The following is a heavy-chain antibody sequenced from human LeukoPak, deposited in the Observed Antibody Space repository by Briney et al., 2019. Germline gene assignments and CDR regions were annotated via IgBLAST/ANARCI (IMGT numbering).Heavy chain of an antibody. CDR1: GFTFSSYA. CDR2: INTDGSST. CDR3: ARAEDCSSTSCPRAFDT. D-gene: IGHD2-2*01. V-gene: IGHV3-74*01. J-gene: IGHJ3*02. Sequence: GGSLRLSCAASGFTFSSYAMNWVRQAPGKRLVWVSRINTDGSSTNYADSVKGRFTISRDNAENTLYLQMNSLRAEDTAVYYCARAEDCSSTSCPRAFDTWGQGTMVTVSS.